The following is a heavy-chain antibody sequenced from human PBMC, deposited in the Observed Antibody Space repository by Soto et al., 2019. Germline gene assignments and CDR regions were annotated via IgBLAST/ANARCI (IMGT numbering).Heavy chain of an antibody. CDR1: GGSFSGYY. CDR2: INHSGST. Sequence: PSETLSLTCAVYGGSFSGYYWSWIRQPPGKGLEWIGEINHSGSTNYNPSLKSRVTISVDTSKNQFSLKLSSVTAADTAVYYCARGAGNYLIYYYYGMDVWGQGTTVTVSS. V-gene: IGHV4-34*01. CDR3: ARGAGNYLIYYYYGMDV. D-gene: IGHD4-4*01. J-gene: IGHJ6*02.